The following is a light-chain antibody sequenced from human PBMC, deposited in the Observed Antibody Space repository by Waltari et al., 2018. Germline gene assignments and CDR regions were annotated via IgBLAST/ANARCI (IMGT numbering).Light chain of an antibody. Sequence: IQMTQSPSSLSASVGDRITITCRASQGISSALAWYQQKPGESPKFLIYDASSLQSGVPSRFSGSASGTDFTLTITSLQPEDFATYYCQQLHSYPITFGQGTRLEIK. CDR1: QGISSA. V-gene: IGKV1-13*02. J-gene: IGKJ5*01. CDR3: QQLHSYPIT. CDR2: DAS.